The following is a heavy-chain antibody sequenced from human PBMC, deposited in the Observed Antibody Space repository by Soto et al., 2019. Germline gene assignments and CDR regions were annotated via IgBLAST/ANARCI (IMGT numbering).Heavy chain of an antibody. CDR3: ARDRNWNDYYGMDV. CDR2: ISPNIGTA. V-gene: IGHV1-69*13. CDR1: GYTFTSYG. D-gene: IGHD1-1*01. J-gene: IGHJ6*02. Sequence: GASVKVSCKASGYTFTSYGISWVRQAPGQGLEWMGGISPNIGTANYAQKFQDRVTITADESTSTAYMELSSLRSEDTAVYYCARDRNWNDYYGMDVWGQGTTVTVSS.